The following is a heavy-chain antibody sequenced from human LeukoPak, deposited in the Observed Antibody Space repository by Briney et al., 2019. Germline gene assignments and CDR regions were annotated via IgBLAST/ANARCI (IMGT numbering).Heavy chain of an antibody. CDR2: ISSSSSTI. CDR1: GFTFSSYS. CDR3: ARAGRYYGWDVAFGI. Sequence: PGGSLRLSCAASGFTFSSYSMNWVRQAPGKGLEWVSYISSSSSTIYYADSVKGRFTISRDNAKNSLYLQMNSLRAEDTAVYYCARAGRYYGWDVAFGIWGQGTMVTVSS. D-gene: IGHD3-10*01. V-gene: IGHV3-48*01. J-gene: IGHJ3*02.